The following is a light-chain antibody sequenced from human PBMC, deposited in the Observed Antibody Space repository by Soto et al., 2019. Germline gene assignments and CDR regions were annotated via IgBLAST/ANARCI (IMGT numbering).Light chain of an antibody. CDR1: QSVSSY. CDR2: DAS. CDR3: QHRSNWPPT. Sequence: EIVLTQSPATLSLSPGERATLSCRASQSVSSYLAWYQQKPGQAPRLLIYDASNMATGIPTRFSGSGSGTDFTLTISSLAPEDFAVYYCQHRSNWPPTFGQGTKLEIK. J-gene: IGKJ2*01. V-gene: IGKV3-11*01.